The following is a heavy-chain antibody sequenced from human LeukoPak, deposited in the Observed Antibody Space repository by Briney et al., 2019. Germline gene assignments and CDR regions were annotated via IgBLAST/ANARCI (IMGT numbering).Heavy chain of an antibody. V-gene: IGHV3-21*01. J-gene: IGHJ4*02. CDR3: ARVGGSWYWEYFDY. CDR1: GFTFSSYS. Sequence: GGSLRLSCAASGFTFSSYSMNWVRQAPGKGLEWVSSISSSSSYIYYADSVKGRFTISRDNAKNSLYLQMNSLRAEDTAVYYCARVGGSWYWEYFDYWGQGTLVTVSS. CDR2: ISSSSSYI. D-gene: IGHD6-13*01.